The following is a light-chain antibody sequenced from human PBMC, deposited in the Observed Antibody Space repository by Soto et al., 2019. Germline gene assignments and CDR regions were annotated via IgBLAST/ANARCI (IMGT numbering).Light chain of an antibody. CDR1: GSDIGGYNF. Sequence: QSVLTQPASVSGSPGQSITISCTGTGSDIGGYNFVSWYQQHPGKAPKLLIHEVNNRPSGVSIRFSASKSGNTASLTISGLQAEDEADYYCSSDTTSSTLIFGGGTQLTVL. CDR3: SSDTTSSTLI. CDR2: EVN. J-gene: IGLJ2*01. V-gene: IGLV2-14*01.